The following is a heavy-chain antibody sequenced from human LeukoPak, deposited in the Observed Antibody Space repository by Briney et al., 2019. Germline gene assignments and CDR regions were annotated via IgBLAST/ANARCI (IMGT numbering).Heavy chain of an antibody. J-gene: IGHJ4*02. V-gene: IGHV1-8*03. D-gene: IGHD2-2*01. CDR3: AKYHCPSGSCLNFDY. Sequence: ASVTVSCKASGYTFTSYDINWVRQATGQGLEWMGWMNPNSGNTGYAQKFQGRVTITRNTSISTAYMELSSLRSEDTAVYYCAKYHCPSGSCLNFDYWGQGTLVTVSS. CDR2: MNPNSGNT. CDR1: GYTFTSYD.